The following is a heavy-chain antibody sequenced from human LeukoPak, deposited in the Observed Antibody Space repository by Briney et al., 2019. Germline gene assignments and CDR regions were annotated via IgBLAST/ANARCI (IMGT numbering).Heavy chain of an antibody. Sequence: SETLSLTCTVSGGSVSSGSYYWSWVRQPPGKGLEWIGFIYYGASTKYNPSLRIRVTIAVCTSKNHFSLNLSSVTDTATSCCSCTRDRGLYDSSLFHYWGQGNLVTVSS. V-gene: IGHV4-61*01. CDR2: IYYGAST. CDR1: GGSVSSGSYY. D-gene: IGHD3-22*01. J-gene: IGHJ4*02. CDR3: TRDRGLYDSSLFHY.